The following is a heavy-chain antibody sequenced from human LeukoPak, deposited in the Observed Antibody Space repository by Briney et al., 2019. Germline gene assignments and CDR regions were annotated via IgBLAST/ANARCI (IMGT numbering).Heavy chain of an antibody. J-gene: IGHJ3*02. V-gene: IGHV3-49*04. Sequence: GRSLRLSCTASGFTFGDYAMSWVRQAPGKGLEWVGFIRSKAYGGTTEYAASVKGRFTISRDDSKSIAYLQMNSLKTEDTAVYYCARPNIPAAGTDAFDIWGQGTMVTVSS. CDR1: GFTFGDYA. D-gene: IGHD6-13*01. CDR2: IRSKAYGGTT. CDR3: ARPNIPAAGTDAFDI.